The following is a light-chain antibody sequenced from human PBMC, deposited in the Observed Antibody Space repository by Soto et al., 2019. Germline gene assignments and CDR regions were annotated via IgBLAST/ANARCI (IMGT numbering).Light chain of an antibody. CDR2: DVN. V-gene: IGLV2-14*03. Sequence: QSAPTQPASVSGSPGQSITFSCTGTNSDLGTYDIVSWHQQHPGKAPKLIIYDVNNRPSGVSSRFSGSKSGNTASLTISGLQTEEEADYYCCSYSTGGTHVFGTGTKLTVL. CDR1: NSDLGTYDI. J-gene: IGLJ1*01. CDR3: CSYSTGGTHV.